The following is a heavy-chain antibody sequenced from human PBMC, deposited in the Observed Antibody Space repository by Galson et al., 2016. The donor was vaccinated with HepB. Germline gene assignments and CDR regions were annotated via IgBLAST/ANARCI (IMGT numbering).Heavy chain of an antibody. CDR2: ISGHNGIT. CDR1: GYTFSDYG. CDR3: ARDYYNRGKFDS. D-gene: IGHD3-22*01. J-gene: IGHJ4*02. V-gene: IGHV1-18*01. Sequence: SVKVSCKASGYTFSDYGITWVRQAPGQGLEWMGWISGHNGITNDAQKFQARITMTIDTSTTTASMELRSLTSDDTAVYYCARDYYNRGKFDSWGQGTLVTVSS.